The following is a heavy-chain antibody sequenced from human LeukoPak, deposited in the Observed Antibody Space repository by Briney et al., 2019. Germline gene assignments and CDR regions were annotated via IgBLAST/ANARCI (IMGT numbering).Heavy chain of an antibody. D-gene: IGHD2-15*01. CDR2: INPNSGGT. CDR3: AISCSGGSCYSEGNYYMDV. CDR1: GYTFTGYY. Sequence: ASVKVSCKASGYTFTGYYMHWVRQAPGQGLEWMGWINPNSGGTNYAQKFPGRVTMTRDTSISTAYMELSRLRSDDTAVYYCAISCSGGSCYSEGNYYMDVWGKGTTVTVSS. V-gene: IGHV1-2*02. J-gene: IGHJ6*03.